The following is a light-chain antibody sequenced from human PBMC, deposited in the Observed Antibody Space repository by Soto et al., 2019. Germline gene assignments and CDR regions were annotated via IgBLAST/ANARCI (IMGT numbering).Light chain of an antibody. Sequence: DIQMTQSPSSLSASVGDRVTITCQASQDIRGYLNWYQQKPGKPPKLLIYDATNFETGFSKRVSGSGSVTHFTSTILILQQDEIGTYYCQQYATLPIPFGHGTRGDIK. CDR1: QDIRGY. CDR2: DAT. J-gene: IGKJ5*01. V-gene: IGKV1-33*01. CDR3: QQYATLPIP.